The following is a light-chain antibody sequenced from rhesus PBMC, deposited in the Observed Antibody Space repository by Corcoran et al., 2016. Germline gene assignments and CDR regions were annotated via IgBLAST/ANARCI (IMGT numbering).Light chain of an antibody. CDR3: QQHDNSLT. CDR1: QGISNW. Sequence: DIQMTQSPSSLSASVGDRVTITCRASQGISNWLAWYQQKPGKAPKLLSYRASHLETGVPSRFSGSGSGTDFTLTISSLQPEDIATYYCQQHDNSLTFGGGTKVELK. J-gene: IGKJ4*01. V-gene: IGKV1-69*01. CDR2: RAS.